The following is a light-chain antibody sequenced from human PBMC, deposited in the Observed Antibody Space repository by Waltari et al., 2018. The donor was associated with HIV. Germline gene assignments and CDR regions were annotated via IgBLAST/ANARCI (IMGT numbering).Light chain of an antibody. CDR3: CSYSGSGTLYV. V-gene: IGLV2-11*01. J-gene: IGLJ1*01. CDR1: SSDVGGYTF. CDR2: DVT. Sequence: QSALTQPRSVSGSPGQSVTISCTGTSSDVGGYTFGSWYQHHPGKAPKLVISDVTKRPSGVPDRFSGSKSGNTASLTISGLQAEDEADYYCCSYSGSGTLYVFGTGTEVTVL.